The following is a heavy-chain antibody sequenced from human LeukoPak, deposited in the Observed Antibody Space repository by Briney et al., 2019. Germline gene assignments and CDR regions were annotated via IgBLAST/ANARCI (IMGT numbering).Heavy chain of an antibody. D-gene: IGHD3-22*01. J-gene: IGHJ4*02. Sequence: GGSLRLSCTASGFTFGDYAMSWVRQAPGKGLEWVSAISGSGGSTYYADSVKGRFTISRDNSKNTLYLQMNSLRAEDTAVYYCAKDLGNWNYYDSSGSSSGANFWGQGTLVTVSS. CDR3: AKDLGNWNYYDSSGSSSGANF. CDR1: GFTFGDYA. CDR2: ISGSGGST. V-gene: IGHV3-23*01.